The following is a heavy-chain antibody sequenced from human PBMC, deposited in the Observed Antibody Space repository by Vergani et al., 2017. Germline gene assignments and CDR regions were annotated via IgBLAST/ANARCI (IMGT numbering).Heavy chain of an antibody. CDR1: GGSISSGSYY. CDR3: ATTLFGELSYGMDV. CDR2: IYTSGGT. V-gene: IGHV4-61*02. J-gene: IGHJ6*02. Sequence: QVQLQESGPGLVKPSQTLSLTCTVSGGSISSGSYYWSWTRQPAGKGLEWIGRIYTSGGTNYNPCLKSRVTISVDTSKNQFSLKLSSVTAADTAVYYCATTLFGELSYGMDVWGQGTTVTVSS. D-gene: IGHD3-10*02.